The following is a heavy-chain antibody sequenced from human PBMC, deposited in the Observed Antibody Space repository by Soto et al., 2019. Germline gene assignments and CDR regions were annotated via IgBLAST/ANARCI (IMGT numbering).Heavy chain of an antibody. J-gene: IGHJ5*02. CDR1: GFTFSSYA. CDR2: ISYDGSNK. CDR3: ARDGSSAYYDSSGYIGP. D-gene: IGHD3-22*01. V-gene: IGHV3-30*14. Sequence: GGSLRLSCAASGFTFSSYAMHWVRQAPGKGLEWVAVISYDGSNKYYADSVKGRFTISRDNSKNTLYLQMNSLRAEDTAVYYCARDGSSAYYDSSGYIGPWGQGTLVTVSS.